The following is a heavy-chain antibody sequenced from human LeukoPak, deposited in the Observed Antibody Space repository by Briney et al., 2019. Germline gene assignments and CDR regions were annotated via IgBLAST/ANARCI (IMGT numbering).Heavy chain of an antibody. D-gene: IGHD2-2*01. V-gene: IGHV4-39*07. Sequence: SETLSLTCTVSGGSISSSSYYWGWIRQPPGKGLEWIGSIYYSGSTYYNPSLKSRVTISVDTSKNQFSLKLRSVTAADTAVYYCARERRYCSSTSCLNWFDPWGQGTLVTVSS. CDR2: IYYSGST. CDR1: GGSISSSSYY. J-gene: IGHJ5*02. CDR3: ARERRYCSSTSCLNWFDP.